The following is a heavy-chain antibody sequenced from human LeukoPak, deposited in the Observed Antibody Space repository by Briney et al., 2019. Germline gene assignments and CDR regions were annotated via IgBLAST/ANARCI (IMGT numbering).Heavy chain of an antibody. CDR3: ARAGYQLLWY. CDR1: GFSFSTYW. D-gene: IGHD2-2*01. Sequence: AGSLTLACAASGFSFSTYWMSWVRQAPGTGLEWVASIKQDGSEKSYVDSVKGRFTISRDNAKSSLYLQMNSLRAEETAVYYCARAGYQLLWYWGQGTLVTVSS. J-gene: IGHJ4*02. V-gene: IGHV3-7*04. CDR2: IKQDGSEK.